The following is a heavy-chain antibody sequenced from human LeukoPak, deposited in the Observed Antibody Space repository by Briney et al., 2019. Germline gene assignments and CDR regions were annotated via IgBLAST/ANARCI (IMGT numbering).Heavy chain of an antibody. CDR3: ARGIWGNFDY. Sequence: SQTLTLTCGISGDSVSGNSAAWNWIRQSPSRGLEWLGRTYFRSKWFKDYAVSVKSRITINPDTSKSQFSLQLNSVTPEDTAVYYCARGIWGNFDYWGQGTLVTVSS. J-gene: IGHJ4*02. CDR1: GDSVSGNSAA. V-gene: IGHV6-1*01. CDR2: TYFRSKWFK. D-gene: IGHD7-27*01.